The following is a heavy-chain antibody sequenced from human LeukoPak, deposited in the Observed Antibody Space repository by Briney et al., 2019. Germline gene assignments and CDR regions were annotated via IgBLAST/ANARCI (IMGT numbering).Heavy chain of an antibody. CDR3: ARAAAGTAFDI. CDR2: IIPIFGTA. V-gene: IGHV1-69*05. CDR1: GYRFTGYG. D-gene: IGHD6-19*01. J-gene: IGHJ3*02. Sequence: GASVKVSCKASGYRFTGYGITWVRQAPGQGLEWMGGIIPIFGTANYAQKFQGRVTITTDESTSTAYMELSSLRSEDTAVYYCARAAAGTAFDIWGQGTMVTVSS.